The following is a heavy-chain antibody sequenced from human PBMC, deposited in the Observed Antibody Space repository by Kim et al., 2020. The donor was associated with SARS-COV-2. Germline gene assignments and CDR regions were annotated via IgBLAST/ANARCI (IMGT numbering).Heavy chain of an antibody. D-gene: IGHD3-9*01. J-gene: IGHJ4*02. CDR3: ARDQGYDILTGYFGY. V-gene: IGHV1-46*01. Sequence: QKFQGRVTMTRDTSTSTVYMELSSLRSEDTAVYYCARDQGYDILTGYFGYWGQGTLVTVSS.